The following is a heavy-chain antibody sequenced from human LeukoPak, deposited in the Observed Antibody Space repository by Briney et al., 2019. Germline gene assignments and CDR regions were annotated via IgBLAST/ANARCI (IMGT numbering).Heavy chain of an antibody. J-gene: IGHJ6*02. Sequence: GASVKLSCKASGYTFTGYYMHWVRQAPGQGLEWMGWINPNSGGTNYAQKFQGWVTMTRDTSISTAYMELSRLRSDDTAVYYCARTSGDSSYYYYGMDVWGQGTTVTVSS. CDR2: INPNSGGT. CDR1: GYTFTGYY. D-gene: IGHD4-17*01. V-gene: IGHV1-2*04. CDR3: ARTSGDSSYYYYGMDV.